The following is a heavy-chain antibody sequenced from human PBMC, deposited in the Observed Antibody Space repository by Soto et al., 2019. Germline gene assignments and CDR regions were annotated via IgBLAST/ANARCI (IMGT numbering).Heavy chain of an antibody. V-gene: IGHV3-30*18. D-gene: IGHD3-16*02. Sequence: QVQLVESGGGVVQPGRSLRLSCAASGFTFSSYGMHWVRQAPGKGLEWVAVISYDGSNKYYADSVKGRFTISRDNSKNTLYLQMNSLRAEDTAVYYCAKVGFQYYDYVCGSYRSDKYYYYGMDVWGQGTTVTVSS. CDR3: AKVGFQYYDYVCGSYRSDKYYYYGMDV. CDR2: ISYDGSNK. J-gene: IGHJ6*02. CDR1: GFTFSSYG.